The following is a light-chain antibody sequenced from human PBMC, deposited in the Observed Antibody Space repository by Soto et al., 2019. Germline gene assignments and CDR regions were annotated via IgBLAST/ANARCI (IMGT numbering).Light chain of an antibody. V-gene: IGKV3-11*01. CDR2: DTS. J-gene: IGKJ2*01. Sequence: EVVLTQSPATLSLSPGETATLSCRASQSVSSYLAWYQQKPGQAPRLLIYDTSNRATGIPARFSGSGSGTDFTLTISRLEPEYFAIYYCQQRSDWPPVYTFGRGTKMEIK. CDR3: QQRSDWPPVYT. CDR1: QSVSSY.